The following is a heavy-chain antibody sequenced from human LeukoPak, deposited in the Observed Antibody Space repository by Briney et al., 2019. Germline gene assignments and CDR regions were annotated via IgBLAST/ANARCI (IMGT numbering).Heavy chain of an antibody. D-gene: IGHD6-13*01. CDR1: GGSVSRTSYY. CDR3: ARDCRIAAAGTRIYYYYGMDV. J-gene: IGHJ6*02. Sequence: SETLSLTCTVSGGSVSRTSYYWSWIRQPPGKGLEWIGYIYYSGSTNYNPSLKSRVTISVDTSKNQFSLKLSSVTAADTAVYYCARDCRIAAAGTRIYYYYGMDVWGQGATVTVSS. V-gene: IGHV4-61*01. CDR2: IYYSGST.